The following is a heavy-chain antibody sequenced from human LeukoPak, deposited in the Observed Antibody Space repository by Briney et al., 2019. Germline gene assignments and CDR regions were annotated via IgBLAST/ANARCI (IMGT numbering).Heavy chain of an antibody. J-gene: IGHJ3*02. CDR3: AKAFREFGSSSSYSSFDT. D-gene: IGHD5-18*01. Sequence: PGGSLRLSCAASGFSFSTSWMNWVRLAPGKGLEWVSVVSYTRIATYYADPMKGRFTISRDDSQIILYLQMNGLRAEDTAVYFCAKAFREFGSSSSYSSFDTWGQGTMVTVSS. V-gene: IGHV3-23*05. CDR1: GFSFSTSW. CDR2: VSYTRIAT.